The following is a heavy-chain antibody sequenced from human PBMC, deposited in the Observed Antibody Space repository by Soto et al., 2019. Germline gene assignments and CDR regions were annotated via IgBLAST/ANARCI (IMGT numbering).Heavy chain of an antibody. J-gene: IGHJ5*02. CDR3: SRVRSGVGYNWFDP. D-gene: IGHD3-16*01. CDR1: GGSISSGAYY. V-gene: IGHV4-31*03. Sequence: SETLSLTCTVSGGSISSGAYYWSWIRQHPGRGLEWIGYIYYSGSTYYNPSLKSRVTISVDTSKSQFSLKLSSVTAADTAVYYCSRVRSGVGYNWFDPWGQGTLVTVSS. CDR2: IYYSGST.